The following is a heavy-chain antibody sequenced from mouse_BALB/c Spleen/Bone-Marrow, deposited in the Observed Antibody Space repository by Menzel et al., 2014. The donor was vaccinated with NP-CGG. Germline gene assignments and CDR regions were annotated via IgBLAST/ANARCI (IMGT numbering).Heavy chain of an antibody. J-gene: IGHJ2*01. CDR3: ARDYYDYYFDY. CDR1: GYSFTGYF. CDR2: INPYNGDT. V-gene: IGHV1-20*02. Sequence: EVQLVESGPELVKPGASVKISCKASGYSFTGYFMNWVMQSHGKSLEWIGRINPYNGDTFYNQKLKGKATLTVDKSSSTAHMDLRSLASEDSAVYYCARDYYDYYFDYWGQGTTLTVSS. D-gene: IGHD2-4*01.